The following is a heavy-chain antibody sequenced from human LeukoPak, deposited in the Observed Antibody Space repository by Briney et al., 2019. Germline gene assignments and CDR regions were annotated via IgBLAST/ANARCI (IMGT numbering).Heavy chain of an antibody. Sequence: GGSLRLSCAASGFTFSSYAMSWVRQAPGKGLEWVSAISGSGGSTYYADSVKGRFTISRDNSENTLYLQVNSLRAEDTAVYYCAKDLSGYGSSWSYFDYWGQGTLVTVSS. CDR2: ISGSGGST. V-gene: IGHV3-23*01. CDR3: AKDLSGYGSSWSYFDY. D-gene: IGHD6-13*01. CDR1: GFTFSSYA. J-gene: IGHJ4*02.